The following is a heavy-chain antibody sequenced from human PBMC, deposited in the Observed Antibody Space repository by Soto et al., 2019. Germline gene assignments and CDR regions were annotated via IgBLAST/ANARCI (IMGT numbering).Heavy chain of an antibody. CDR2: IYYSGST. J-gene: IGHJ5*02. D-gene: IGHD5-18*01. Sequence: SETLSLTCTVSGGSISSSSYYWGWIRQPPGKGLEWIGSIYYSGSTYYNPSLKSRVTTSVDTSKNQFSLKLSSVTAADTAVYYCARQAGYSYGPLGWFDPWGQGTLVTVSS. CDR3: ARQAGYSYGPLGWFDP. V-gene: IGHV4-39*01. CDR1: GGSISSSSYY.